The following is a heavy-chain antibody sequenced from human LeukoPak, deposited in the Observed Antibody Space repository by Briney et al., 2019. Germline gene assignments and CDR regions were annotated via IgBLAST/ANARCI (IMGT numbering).Heavy chain of an antibody. CDR2: IYPGDSDT. Sequence: GESLKISCQGSGYTFSKYWVAWVRQRPGRGLEWMGFIYPGDSDTRYSPSFRGLITISADKSANTVYLRWSSLKASDSAMYYCVRQDTTEYWGQYYFDYWGQGALVTVSS. CDR1: GYTFSKYW. V-gene: IGHV5-51*01. J-gene: IGHJ4*02. CDR3: VRQDTTEYWGQYYFDY. D-gene: IGHD2/OR15-2a*01.